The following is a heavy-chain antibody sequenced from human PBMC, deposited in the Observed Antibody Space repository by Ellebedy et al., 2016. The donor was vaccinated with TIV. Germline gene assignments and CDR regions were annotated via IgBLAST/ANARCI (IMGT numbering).Heavy chain of an antibody. J-gene: IGHJ4*02. D-gene: IGHD2/OR15-2a*01. V-gene: IGHV3-53*01. CDR2: IYSGGST. Sequence: GESLKLSCAASGFTVSNNYISWVRQAPGHGLEWVSVIYSGGSTYYADSVKGRFTISRDNSKNTVYLQMNSLSAEDTAVYYCARGVLSGYWGQGTLVTVSS. CDR1: GFTVSNNY. CDR3: ARGVLSGY.